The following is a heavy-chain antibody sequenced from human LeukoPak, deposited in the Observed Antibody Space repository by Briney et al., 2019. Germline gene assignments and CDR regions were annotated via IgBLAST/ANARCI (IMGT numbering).Heavy chain of an antibody. Sequence: GGSLRLSCAASGFTFSDTFMDWVRQAPGKGREWVGRSRNRAKSYTTDYAASVRGRFTISRDDLQNSLYLQMRSLKTEDAAVYHCVRVADTSDWHFDYWGQGTLVTVSS. CDR1: GFTFSDTF. CDR3: VRVADTSDWHFDY. J-gene: IGHJ4*02. CDR2: SRNRAKSYTT. D-gene: IGHD6-19*01. V-gene: IGHV3-72*01.